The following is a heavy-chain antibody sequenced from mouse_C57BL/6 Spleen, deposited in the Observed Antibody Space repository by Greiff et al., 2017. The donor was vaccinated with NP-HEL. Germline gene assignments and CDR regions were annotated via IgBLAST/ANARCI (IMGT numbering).Heavy chain of an antibody. Sequence: QVQLQQSGAELAKPGASVKLSCKASGYTFTSYWMHWVKQRPGQGLEWIGYINPSSGYTKYNQKFKDKATLTANKSSSTAYMQLSSLTYDDSAVYYCSRSGLGRGYYFDYWGQGTTLTVSS. D-gene: IGHD4-1*01. CDR3: SRSGLGRGYYFDY. CDR2: INPSSGYT. J-gene: IGHJ2*01. V-gene: IGHV1-7*01. CDR1: GYTFTSYW.